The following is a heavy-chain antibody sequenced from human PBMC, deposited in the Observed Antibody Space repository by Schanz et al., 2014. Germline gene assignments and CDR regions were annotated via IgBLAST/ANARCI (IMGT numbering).Heavy chain of an antibody. CDR1: GFSFNYYA. V-gene: IGHV3-30*04. Sequence: QVQLVESGGGVVQPGRSLRLSCAASGFSFNYYAMHWVRQAPGKGLEWVALISYDGSNKYYTDSVKGRFTISRDNSKNTLYLQMNSLRAEDTAVYYCASWDEYTYGDGRYFYYGMDVWGQGTTVTVSS. CDR3: ASWDEYTYGDGRYFYYGMDV. J-gene: IGHJ6*02. CDR2: ISYDGSNK. D-gene: IGHD4-17*01.